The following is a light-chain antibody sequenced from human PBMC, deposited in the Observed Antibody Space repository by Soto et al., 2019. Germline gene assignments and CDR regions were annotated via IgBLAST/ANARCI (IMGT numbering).Light chain of an antibody. Sequence: DIQMTQSPSTLSASIGDRVAITCRASDNIGPWVAWYQQKPGKAPKLLIYKASTLETGAPSRFSGSGSGTDFTLTISNLQPEDFVSYFCQQSFNTPPTFGGGTKVEIK. CDR3: QQSFNTPPT. J-gene: IGKJ4*01. V-gene: IGKV1-5*03. CDR2: KAS. CDR1: DNIGPW.